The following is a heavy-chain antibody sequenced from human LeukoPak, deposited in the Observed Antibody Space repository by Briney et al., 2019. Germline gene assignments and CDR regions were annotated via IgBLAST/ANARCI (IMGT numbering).Heavy chain of an antibody. J-gene: IGHJ6*03. D-gene: IGHD6-19*01. Sequence: ASVKVSCKASGYTFTSYYMHWVRQAPRQGLEWMGIINPSGGSTSYAQKFQGRVTMTRDTSKNQFSLKLSSVTAADTAVYYCARDRYSSGWYLYGQYYYYYYMDVWGKGTTVTISS. CDR3: ARDRYSSGWYLYGQYYYYYYMDV. CDR2: INPSGGST. CDR1: GYTFTSYY. V-gene: IGHV1-46*01.